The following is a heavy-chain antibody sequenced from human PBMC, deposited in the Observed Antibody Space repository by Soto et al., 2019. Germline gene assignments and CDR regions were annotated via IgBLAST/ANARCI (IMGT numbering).Heavy chain of an antibody. CDR2: INPNSGGK. V-gene: IGHV1-2*04. CDR3: ARDLGYCSGGSCYSYYYYMDV. J-gene: IGHJ6*03. CDR1: GYTFTGYY. Sequence: QVQLVQSGAEVKKPGASVKVSCKASGYTFTGYYMHWVRQAPGQGLEWMGWINPNSGGKNYAQKVQGWVPMTRDTSISTAYMVLSRLRSDYTAVYYCARDLGYCSGGSCYSYYYYMDVWGKGTTVTGSS. D-gene: IGHD2-15*01.